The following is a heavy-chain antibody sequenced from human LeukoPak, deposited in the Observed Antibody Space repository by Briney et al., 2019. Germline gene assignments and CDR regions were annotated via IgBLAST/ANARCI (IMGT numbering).Heavy chain of an antibody. CDR1: GASIRISNYY. V-gene: IGHV4-39*01. CDR2: VYYTGTT. CDR3: ARHSNYASGSTAKGLFDY. J-gene: IGHJ4*02. D-gene: IGHD3-10*01. Sequence: PSETLSLTCTVSGASIRISNYYWGWIRQPPGKGLEWIASVYYTGTTYYNPSLKSRVTIFVETSKNQASLRLSSVTAADTAVYYCARHSNYASGSTAKGLFDYWGQGTLVSVSS.